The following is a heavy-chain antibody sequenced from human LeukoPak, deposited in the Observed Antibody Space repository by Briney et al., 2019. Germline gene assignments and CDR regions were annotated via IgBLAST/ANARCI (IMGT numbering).Heavy chain of an antibody. CDR2: IIPIFGIA. J-gene: IGHJ6*02. CDR1: GDTFISYA. D-gene: IGHD5-12*01. V-gene: IGHV1-69*04. CDR3: ASKQVATIYNYYYGMDV. Sequence: SVKVSCKASGDTFISYAISWVRQAPGQGLEWMGRIIPIFGIANYAQKFRGSVTITADKSTSTAYMELSSLRSEDTAVYYCASKQVATIYNYYYGMDVWGQGTTVTVSS.